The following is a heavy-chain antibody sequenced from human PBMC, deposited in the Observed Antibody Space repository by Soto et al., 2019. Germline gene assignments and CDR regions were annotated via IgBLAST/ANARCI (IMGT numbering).Heavy chain of an antibody. CDR2: IKSKTAGETT. V-gene: IGHV3-15*01. D-gene: IGHD3-22*01. CDR1: GFTFTNAW. Sequence: PGGSLRLSCAASGFTFTNAWMSWVRQAPGKGLEWVGRIKSKTAGETTEYAAPVKGRFTISRDDSKNMLYLQMNSLKPEDTGLYYCTTLYITMIVVVSQNWGQGTQVTVSS. CDR3: TTLYITMIVVVSQN. J-gene: IGHJ4*02.